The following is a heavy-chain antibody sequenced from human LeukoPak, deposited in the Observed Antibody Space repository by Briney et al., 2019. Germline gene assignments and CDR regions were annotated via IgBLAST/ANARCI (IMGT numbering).Heavy chain of an antibody. D-gene: IGHD3-3*01. CDR1: GGSFSGYY. J-gene: IGHJ4*02. V-gene: IGHV4-34*01. CDR3: ARARSYDFWSGYSQTLDY. CDR2: INHSGST. Sequence: SGTLSLTCAVYGGSFSGYYWSWIRQPPGKGLEWIGEINHSGSTNYNPSLKSRVTISVDTSKNQFSLKLSSVTAADTAVYYCARARSYDFWSGYSQTLDYWGQGTLVTVSS.